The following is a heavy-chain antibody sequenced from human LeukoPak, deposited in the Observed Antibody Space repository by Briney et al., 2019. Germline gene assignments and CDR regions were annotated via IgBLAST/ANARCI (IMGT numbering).Heavy chain of an antibody. Sequence: SETLSLTRTVSGGSISSGGYYWSWIRQHPRKGLEWIGYIYYSGSTNYNPSLKSRVTISVDTSNNQFSLKLSSVTAADTAVYYCARFYYGSGSDQNWFDPWGQGTLVTVSS. V-gene: IGHV4-61*08. D-gene: IGHD3-10*01. CDR3: ARFYYGSGSDQNWFDP. CDR1: GGSISSGGYY. CDR2: IYYSGST. J-gene: IGHJ5*02.